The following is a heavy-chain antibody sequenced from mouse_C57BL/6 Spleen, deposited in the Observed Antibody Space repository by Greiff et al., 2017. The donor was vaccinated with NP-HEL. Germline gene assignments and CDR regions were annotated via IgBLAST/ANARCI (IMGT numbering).Heavy chain of an antibody. Sequence: QVQLQQSGAELVKPGASVKISCKASGYAFSSYWMNWVKQRPGKGLEWIGQIYPGDGDTNDNGKFKGKATLTADKSSSTAYMQLSSLTSEDSAVYFCARRDFTTAYAMDYWGQGTSVTVSS. CDR2: IYPGDGDT. J-gene: IGHJ4*01. D-gene: IGHD1-2*01. CDR3: ARRDFTTAYAMDY. V-gene: IGHV1-80*01. CDR1: GYAFSSYW.